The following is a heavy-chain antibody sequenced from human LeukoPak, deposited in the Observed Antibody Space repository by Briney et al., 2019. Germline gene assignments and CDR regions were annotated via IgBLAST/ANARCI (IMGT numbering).Heavy chain of an antibody. J-gene: IGHJ4*02. CDR2: INHSGST. Sequence: PSETMSLTCSVSGGPISSYYWSWILQPPGKGLEWIGEINHSGSTNYNPSLKSRVTISVDTSKNQFSLKLSSVTAADTAVYYCARGTKNYYDSSGYYGYWGQGTLVTVSS. CDR1: GGPISSYY. CDR3: ARGTKNYYDSSGYYGY. D-gene: IGHD3-22*01. V-gene: IGHV4-34*01.